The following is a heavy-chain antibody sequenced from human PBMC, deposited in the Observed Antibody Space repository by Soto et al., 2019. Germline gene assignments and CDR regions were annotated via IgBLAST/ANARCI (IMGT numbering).Heavy chain of an antibody. V-gene: IGHV3-33*01. D-gene: IGHD5-12*01. J-gene: IGHJ4*02. CDR2: IWYDGSNK. CDR3: AREIVATINVGGSFDY. Sequence: PGGSLRLSCAASGFTFSSYGMHWVRQAPGKGLEWVAVIWYDGSNKYYADSVKGRFTISRDNSKNTLYLQMNSLRAEDTAVYYCAREIVATINVGGSFDYWGQGTLVTVSS. CDR1: GFTFSSYG.